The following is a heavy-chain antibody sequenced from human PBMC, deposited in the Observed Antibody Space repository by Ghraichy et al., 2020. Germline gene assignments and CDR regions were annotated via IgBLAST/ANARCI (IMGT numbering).Heavy chain of an antibody. V-gene: IGHV1-46*01. CDR1: GYTFTRYY. Sequence: ASVKVSCKASGYTFTRYYMEWVRQAPGQGLEWMGIINPSDGITSYAQKFQGRVTMTRDTSTSTVYMELSSLRSEDTAVYYCARDREYYGSGSSYYYMDVWGKGTTITVSS. J-gene: IGHJ6*03. CDR3: ARDREYYGSGSSYYYMDV. CDR2: INPSDGIT. D-gene: IGHD3-10*01.